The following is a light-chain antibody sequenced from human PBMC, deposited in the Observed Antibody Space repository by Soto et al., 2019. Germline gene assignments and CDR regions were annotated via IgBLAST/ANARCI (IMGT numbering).Light chain of an antibody. J-gene: IGKJ1*01. CDR1: QTVTSSY. CDR3: QQYGTSPQT. CDR2: NAS. V-gene: IGKV3-20*01. Sequence: DNALTQSPGARSLSLWGEGMRSFSASQTVTSSYLAWYKQKPGQAPRLLIYNASSRASGIPDRFSGSGSGTDFTLTISRLEPEDFAVYYCQQYGTSPQTFGKGTKGDIK.